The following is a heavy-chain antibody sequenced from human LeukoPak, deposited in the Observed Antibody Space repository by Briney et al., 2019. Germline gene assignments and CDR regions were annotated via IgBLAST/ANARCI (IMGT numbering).Heavy chain of an antibody. CDR3: TREDRPYCPFAY. V-gene: IGHV4-4*02. D-gene: IGHD1-26*01. Sequence: PSETLSLTCGASGGSIDITNYWSWVRQAPGKGLEWIGEIAHDGTTNYNPSLRSRVAMSFDRANNQFSLSLTSVTAADTAVYYCTREDRPYCPFAYWGQGVLVTVSS. J-gene: IGHJ4*02. CDR1: GGSIDITNY. CDR2: IAHDGTT.